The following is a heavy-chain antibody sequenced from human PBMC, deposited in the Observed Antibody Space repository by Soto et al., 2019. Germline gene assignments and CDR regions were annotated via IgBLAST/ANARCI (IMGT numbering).Heavy chain of an antibody. CDR1: GYTFTSYG. J-gene: IGHJ6*02. CDR3: ARGLAGCSSTSCQSMDV. CDR2: ISAYNGNT. D-gene: IGHD2-2*01. Sequence: ASVKVSCKASGYTFTSYGISCVRQAPGQVLEWMGWISAYNGNTNYAQKLQGRVTMTTDTSTSTAYMELRSLRSDDTAVYYCARGLAGCSSTSCQSMDVWGQGTTVTVSS. V-gene: IGHV1-18*01.